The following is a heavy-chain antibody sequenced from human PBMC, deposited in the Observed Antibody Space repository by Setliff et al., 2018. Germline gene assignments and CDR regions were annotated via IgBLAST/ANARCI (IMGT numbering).Heavy chain of an antibody. CDR1: GFIFENYA. J-gene: IGHJ5*02. CDR2: ISGTGTNE. CDR3: AKDQARWVVAAGTIDH. D-gene: IGHD2-2*01. Sequence: GGSLRLSCAASGFIFENYAMSWIRQAPGKGLEWVSVISGTGTNEDYADSVKGRFTMSRDNSENMLYLEMNSLRVDDTAKYFCAKDQARWVVAAGTIDHWGQGTLVTVSS. V-gene: IGHV3-23*01.